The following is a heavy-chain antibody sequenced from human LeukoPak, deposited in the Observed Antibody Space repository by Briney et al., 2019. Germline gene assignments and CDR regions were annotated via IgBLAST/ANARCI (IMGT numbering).Heavy chain of an antibody. CDR2: KLYPHST. Sequence: SETLSLTCTVSGGSITSGLYYWGWVRKSPGKGLEWIGSKLYPHSTYYNPSLKSRVSISVDPSENQFSLRLDSVTAADTAVYYCPRRCGWWYFDLWGRGTIVTVSS. CDR3: PRRCGWWYFDL. V-gene: IGHV4-39*01. D-gene: IGHD6-19*01. J-gene: IGHJ2*01. CDR1: GGSITSGLYY.